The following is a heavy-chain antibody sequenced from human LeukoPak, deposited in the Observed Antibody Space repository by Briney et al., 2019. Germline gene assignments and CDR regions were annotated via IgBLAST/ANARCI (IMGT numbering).Heavy chain of an antibody. D-gene: IGHD6-13*01. V-gene: IGHV4-34*01. J-gene: IGHJ5*02. CDR2: INHSGST. CDR1: GGSFSGYY. Sequence: PSETLSLTCAVYGGSFSGYYWSWIRQPPGKGLEWIGEINHSGSTNYNPSLKSRVTISVDTSKNQFSLKLSSVTAADTAVYYCATRPFSSWANNWFDPWGQGTLVTVSS. CDR3: ATRPFSSWANNWFDP.